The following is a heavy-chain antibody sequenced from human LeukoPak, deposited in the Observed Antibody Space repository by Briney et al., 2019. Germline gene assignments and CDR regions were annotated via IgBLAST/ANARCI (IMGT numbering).Heavy chain of an antibody. Sequence: SVKVSCKASGGTFSSYAISWVRQAPGQGLEWMGGIIPIFGTANYAQKFQGRVTITADESTSTAYMELSSLRSEDTAVYYCELYGERRSPSRTLDYWGQGTLVTVSS. CDR1: GGTFSSYA. D-gene: IGHD4-17*01. J-gene: IGHJ4*02. CDR3: ELYGERRSPSRTLDY. V-gene: IGHV1-69*13. CDR2: IIPIFGTA.